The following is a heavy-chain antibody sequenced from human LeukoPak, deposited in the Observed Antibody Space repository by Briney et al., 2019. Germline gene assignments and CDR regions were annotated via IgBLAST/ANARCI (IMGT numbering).Heavy chain of an antibody. CDR3: ARDPGPEGDRYGMDV. CDR2: IYYSGST. Sequence: SETLSLTCTVSGGSISSYYWSWIRQPPGKGLEWIGYIYYSGSTNYNPSLKSRVTISVDTSKNQFSLKLSSVTAADTAVYYCARDPGPEGDRYGMDVWGQGTTVTVSS. J-gene: IGHJ6*02. D-gene: IGHD1-14*01. CDR1: GGSISSYY. V-gene: IGHV4-59*01.